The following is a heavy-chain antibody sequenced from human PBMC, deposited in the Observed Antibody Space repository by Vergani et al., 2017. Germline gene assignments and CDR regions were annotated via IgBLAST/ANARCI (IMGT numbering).Heavy chain of an antibody. CDR1: GFTFSSYD. Sequence: EVQLVESGGGLVQPGGSLRLSCAASGFTFSSYDMHLVRQATGKGLEWVSAIGTAGDTYYPGSVKGRFTISRENAKNSLYLRMNSLRAGDTAVYYGARAIAAGDDGMDVWGQGTTVTVSS. J-gene: IGHJ6*02. V-gene: IGHV3-13*04. D-gene: IGHD6-13*01. CDR3: ARAIAAGDDGMDV. CDR2: IGTAGDT.